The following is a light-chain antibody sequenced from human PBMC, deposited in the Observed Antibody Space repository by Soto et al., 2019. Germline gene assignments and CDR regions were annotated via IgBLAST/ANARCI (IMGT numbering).Light chain of an antibody. Sequence: EIVLTQSPATLSLSPGERATLSCRASQSVSSYLAWYQQKPGQAPRLLIYDASNRATGIPARFSGSGSGTDFTLTISSIEPEDCAVYYCQQRSKWLTFGGGTKVEIK. V-gene: IGKV3-11*01. CDR2: DAS. J-gene: IGKJ4*01. CDR1: QSVSSY. CDR3: QQRSKWLT.